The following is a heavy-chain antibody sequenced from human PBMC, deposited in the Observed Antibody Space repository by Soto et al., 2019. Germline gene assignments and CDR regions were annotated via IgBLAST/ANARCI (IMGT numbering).Heavy chain of an antibody. V-gene: IGHV3-74*01. CDR1: GFNFTNHC. J-gene: IGHJ5*02. D-gene: IGHD2-21*02. CDR3: ERESSDWPLQWFDP. Sequence: VHLVESGGGLVQPGGSLRLSCAASGFNFTNHCMHWVRQAPGKGLVWVSRITSDGESKAYAESVKGRVAISRDNAKNTVYLQMNWRTVEDTAVYYYERESSDWPLQWFDPWGQGTLVTVSS. CDR2: ITSDGESK.